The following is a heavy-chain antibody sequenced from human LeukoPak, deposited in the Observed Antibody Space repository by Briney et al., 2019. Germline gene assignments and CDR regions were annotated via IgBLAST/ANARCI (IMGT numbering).Heavy chain of an antibody. CDR1: GFTFSSYG. Sequence: GGSLRLSCAASGFTFSSYGMHWVRQAPGKGLEWVAVISYDGSNKYYADSVKGRFTISRDNSKNTLYLQMNSLRAEDTAVYYCAKGGGSGYYDSSGYIDYWGQGTPVTVSS. J-gene: IGHJ4*02. D-gene: IGHD3-22*01. V-gene: IGHV3-30*18. CDR3: AKGGGSGYYDSSGYIDY. CDR2: ISYDGSNK.